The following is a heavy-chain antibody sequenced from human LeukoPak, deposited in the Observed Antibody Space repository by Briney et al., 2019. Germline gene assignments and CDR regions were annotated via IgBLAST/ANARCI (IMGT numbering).Heavy chain of an antibody. J-gene: IGHJ6*03. CDR1: GFTFSSYT. Sequence: GGSLRLSCAASGFTFSSYTMKWVRQAPGKGLEWVSSISSSSSYIYYADSVKGRFTISRDNAKNSLFLQMNSLRAEDTAVYFCARATWDPNYYYYMDVWGKGTTVTISS. CDR2: ISSSSSYI. V-gene: IGHV3-21*01. CDR3: ARATWDPNYYYYMDV. D-gene: IGHD1-26*01.